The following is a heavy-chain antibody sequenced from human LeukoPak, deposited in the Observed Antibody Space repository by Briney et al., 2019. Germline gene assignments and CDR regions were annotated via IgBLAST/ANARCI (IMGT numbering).Heavy chain of an antibody. CDR1: GGSFSGYY. J-gene: IGHJ4*02. Sequence: PSETLSLTCAVYGGSFSGYYWSWIRQPPGKGLEWIGEINHSGSTNYNPSLKSRVTISVDTSKNQFSLKLSSVTAADTAVYYCAREYHVGATTLFDYWGQGTLVTVSS. CDR2: INHSGST. D-gene: IGHD1-26*01. V-gene: IGHV4-34*01. CDR3: AREYHVGATTLFDY.